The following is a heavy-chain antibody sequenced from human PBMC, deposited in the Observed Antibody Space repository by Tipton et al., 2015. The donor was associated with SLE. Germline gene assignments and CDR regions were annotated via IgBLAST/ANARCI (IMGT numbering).Heavy chain of an antibody. D-gene: IGHD6-19*01. J-gene: IGHJ4*02. CDR1: GDSISANSYH. Sequence: GLVKPSETLSLICTVSGDSISANSYHWGWVRQPPGKGLEWIGNVYYSGSTYYSASLRSRVTISLDRSKNHFSLTLNSVTAADTAVYHCAKTTVYSNDWPYFDHWGQGTLVTVSS. CDR2: VYYSGST. CDR3: AKTTVYSNDWPYFDH. V-gene: IGHV4-39*07.